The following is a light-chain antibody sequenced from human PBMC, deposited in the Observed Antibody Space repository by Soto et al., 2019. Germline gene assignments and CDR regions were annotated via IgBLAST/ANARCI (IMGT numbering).Light chain of an antibody. Sequence: EIFLSQSPGTLYLSPGERATLSCRASQSVSSSYLAWYQQKPGQAPRLLIYGASSRATGIPDRFSGSGSGTDFTLTISRLEPEDFAVYYCQQYGSSPPITFGPGTKVDIK. CDR1: QSVSSSY. CDR2: GAS. J-gene: IGKJ3*01. V-gene: IGKV3-20*01. CDR3: QQYGSSPPIT.